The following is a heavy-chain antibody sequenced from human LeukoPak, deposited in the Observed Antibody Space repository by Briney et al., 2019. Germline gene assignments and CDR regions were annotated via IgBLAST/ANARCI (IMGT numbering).Heavy chain of an antibody. V-gene: IGHV3-7*01. Sequence: GSLRLSCAASGFTFSNYWMSWVRQVPGKGLEWVAHINKDGTEKYFVDSVKGRFIISRDNAKSSLYLQMNSLKVEDTAFYYCARDKVTYWGPRTLVTVSS. CDR2: INKDGTEK. CDR3: ARDKVTY. J-gene: IGHJ4*02. CDR1: GFTFSNYW.